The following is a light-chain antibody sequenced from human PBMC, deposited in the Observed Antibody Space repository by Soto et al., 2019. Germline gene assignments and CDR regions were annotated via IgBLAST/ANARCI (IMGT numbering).Light chain of an antibody. Sequence: DIQMTQSPSTLSASAVDTVTITCRASESIDNWLAWYQQKPGKAPKLLLFAASTLVGGVPSRFSGRGSGTEFTLTISSLQADDFATYYCQQLNSYPWTFGQGTKVDIK. CDR3: QQLNSYPWT. V-gene: IGKV1-5*01. CDR1: ESIDNW. J-gene: IGKJ1*01. CDR2: AAS.